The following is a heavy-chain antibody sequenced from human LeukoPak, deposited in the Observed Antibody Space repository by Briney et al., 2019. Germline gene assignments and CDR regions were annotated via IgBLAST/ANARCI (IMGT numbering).Heavy chain of an antibody. CDR3: ATHSSGYDSGNDAFDI. CDR1: GGSISSGDYY. J-gene: IGHJ3*02. D-gene: IGHD3-22*01. Sequence: KASETLSLTCTVSGGSISSGDYYWSWIRQPPGKGLECIGYIYYSGSTYYNPSLKSRVTISVDTSKNRFSLKLSSVTAADTAVDYCATHSSGYDSGNDAFDIWGQGTMVTVSS. CDR2: IYYSGST. V-gene: IGHV4-30-4*08.